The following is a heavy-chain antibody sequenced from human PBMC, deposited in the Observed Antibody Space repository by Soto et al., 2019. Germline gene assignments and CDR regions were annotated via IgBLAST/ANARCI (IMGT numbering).Heavy chain of an antibody. D-gene: IGHD3-10*01. J-gene: IGHJ4*02. CDR3: ARDGGFGELKY. V-gene: IGHV1-69*18. CDR1: GDTFSGYP. Sequence: QVQLVQSGAELKKPGSSVKVSCKASGDTFSGYPINWVRQAPGEGLEWMGRIIPVFGTTNDAQRFEGRVTCTADEATNTAYMELRGLRSEDTAVYDCARDGGFGELKYGGPGTLVTVSS. CDR2: IIPVFGTT.